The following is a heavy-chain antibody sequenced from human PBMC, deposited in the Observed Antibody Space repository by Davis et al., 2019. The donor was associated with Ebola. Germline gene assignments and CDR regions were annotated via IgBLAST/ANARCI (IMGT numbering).Heavy chain of an antibody. CDR3: AREATLDYDSPYYYYYGMDV. J-gene: IGHJ6*02. CDR2: IFYSGNT. D-gene: IGHD3-16*01. V-gene: IGHV4-59*12. CDR1: GGSISSYS. Sequence: GSLRLSCTVSGGSISSYSWSWIRQPPGKGLEWIGYIFYSGNTNYNPSFKNRVTISVDMSKNQFSLKMNSVTAADTAVYYCAREATLDYDSPYYYYYGMDVWGQGTTVTVSS.